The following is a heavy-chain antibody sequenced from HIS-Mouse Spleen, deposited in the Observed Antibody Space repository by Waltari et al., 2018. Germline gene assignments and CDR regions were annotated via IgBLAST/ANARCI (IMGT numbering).Heavy chain of an antibody. J-gene: IGHJ5*02. CDR3: ARDPELRWFDP. D-gene: IGHD1-7*01. V-gene: IGHV4-39*07. Sequence: QLQLQESGPGLVKPSETLSLTCTVAGGPISSGRYYWGWIRQPPGKGLEWIGSIYYSGSTYYNPSLKSRVTISVDTSKNQFSLKLSSVTAADTAVYYCARDPELRWFDPWGQGTLVTVSS. CDR1: GGPISSGRYY. CDR2: IYYSGST.